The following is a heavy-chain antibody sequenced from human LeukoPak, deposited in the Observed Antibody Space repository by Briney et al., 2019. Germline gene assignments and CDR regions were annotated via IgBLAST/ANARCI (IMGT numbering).Heavy chain of an antibody. J-gene: IGHJ6*02. Sequence: PGGSLRLSCAASGFTFSSYAMHWVRQAPGKGLEGVANIKQDGSDKYYVDSVKGRFTISRDNAKNSLYLQMNSLRAEDTAVYYCARDCEYCSAGCASHSYSYGLDVWGQGTTVTVSS. CDR2: IKQDGSDK. D-gene: IGHD2-15*01. CDR1: GFTFSSYA. V-gene: IGHV3-7*01. CDR3: ARDCEYCSAGCASHSYSYGLDV.